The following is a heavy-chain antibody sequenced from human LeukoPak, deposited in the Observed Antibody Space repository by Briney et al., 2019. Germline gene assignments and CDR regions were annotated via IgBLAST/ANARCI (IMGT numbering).Heavy chain of an antibody. D-gene: IGHD6-13*01. J-gene: IGHJ3*02. V-gene: IGHV5-51*01. CDR3: ARLGEIAAAGFEDAFDI. CDR2: IYPGDSDT. Sequence: GESLKISCKGSGYSFTSYWIGWVRQMPRKGLEWMGIIYPGDSDTRYSPSFQGQVTISADKSISTAYLQWSSLKASDTAMYYCARLGEIAAAGFEDAFDIWGQGTMVTVSS. CDR1: GYSFTSYW.